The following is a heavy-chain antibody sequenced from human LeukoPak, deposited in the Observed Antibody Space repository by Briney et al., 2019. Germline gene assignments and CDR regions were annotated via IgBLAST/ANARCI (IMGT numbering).Heavy chain of an antibody. CDR3: AKVDNDDY. CDR1: GFTFSSYG. Sequence: GGSLRLSCAASGFTFSSYGMHWVRQAPGKGLEWVAVISYDGSNKYYADSVKGRFTISRDNSKNTLYLQMNSLRAEDTAVYYCAKVDNDDYWGQGTLVTVSS. D-gene: IGHD5-12*01. V-gene: IGHV3-30*18. J-gene: IGHJ4*02. CDR2: ISYDGSNK.